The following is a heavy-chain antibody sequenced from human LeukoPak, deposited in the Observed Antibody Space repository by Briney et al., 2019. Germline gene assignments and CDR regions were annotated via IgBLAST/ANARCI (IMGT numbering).Heavy chain of an antibody. V-gene: IGHV3-23*01. J-gene: IGHJ3*02. D-gene: IGHD5-18*01. Sequence: LPGGSLRLSCAASGFTFSSYAMSWVRQAPGKGLEWVSAISGSGGSTYYADSVKGRFTTSRDNSKNTLYLQMNSLRAEDTAVYYCAKDRRYSYGPDAFDIWGQGTMVTVSS. CDR1: GFTFSSYA. CDR2: ISGSGGST. CDR3: AKDRRYSYGPDAFDI.